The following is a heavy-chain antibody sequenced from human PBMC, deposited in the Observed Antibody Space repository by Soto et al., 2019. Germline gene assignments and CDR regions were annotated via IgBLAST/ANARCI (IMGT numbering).Heavy chain of an antibody. D-gene: IGHD3-22*01. Sequence: QTLSLTCAISGDSVSSNSAAWNWIRQSPSRGLEWLGRTYYRSKWYNDYAVSVKSRITINPDTSKNQFSLQLNSVTPEDTAVYYCASSGYYYSHNWFDPWGQGTLVTVSS. CDR3: ASSGYYYSHNWFDP. CDR2: TYYRSKWYN. CDR1: GDSVSSNSAA. J-gene: IGHJ5*02. V-gene: IGHV6-1*01.